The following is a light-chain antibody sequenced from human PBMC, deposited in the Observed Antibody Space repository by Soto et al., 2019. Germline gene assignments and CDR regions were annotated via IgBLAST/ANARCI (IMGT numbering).Light chain of an antibody. J-gene: IGKJ5*01. CDR3: QQYYRYSIT. V-gene: IGKV1-5*01. CDR1: QSLNNY. Sequence: DIQMTQSPSTLSASVGDRVTITCRASQSLNNYLAWYQQKTGKAPKILIYDASTLERGVPSRFSGTGSGTEFTLTISRLQPDDFATYYCQQYYRYSITFGQGTRLEIK. CDR2: DAS.